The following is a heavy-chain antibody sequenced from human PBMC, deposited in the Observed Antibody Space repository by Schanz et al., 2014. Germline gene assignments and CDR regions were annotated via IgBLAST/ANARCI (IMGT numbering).Heavy chain of an antibody. J-gene: IGHJ4*02. Sequence: EVQLVESGGGLVKPGGSLRLSCAASGFTFSSYAMSWVRQAPGKGLEWVSGIGGSGDSTHYSDSVKGRFIISRDNSKNTLYLQVNSLRAEDTAVYYCAKHVRSLTGNSYWGQGTLVTVSS. CDR2: IGGSGDST. D-gene: IGHD3-9*01. V-gene: IGHV3-23*04. CDR1: GFTFSSYA. CDR3: AKHVRSLTGNSY.